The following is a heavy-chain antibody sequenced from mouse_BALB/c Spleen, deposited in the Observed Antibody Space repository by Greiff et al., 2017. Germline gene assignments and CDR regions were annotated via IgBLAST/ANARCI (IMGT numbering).Heavy chain of an antibody. D-gene: IGHD2-1*01. CDR2: ILPGSGST. V-gene: IGHV1-9*01. CDR3: ARIHGNTWFAY. Sequence: QVQLKESGAELMKPGASVKISCKATGYTFSSYWIEWVKQRPGHGLEWIGEILPGSGSTNYNEKFKGKATFTADTSSNTAYMQLSSLTSEDSAVYYCARIHGNTWFAYWGQGTLVTVSA. CDR1: GYTFSSYW. J-gene: IGHJ3*01.